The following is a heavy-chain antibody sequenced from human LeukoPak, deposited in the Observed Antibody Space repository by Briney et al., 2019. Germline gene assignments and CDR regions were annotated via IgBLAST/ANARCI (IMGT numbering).Heavy chain of an antibody. CDR1: GFTSSDYT. J-gene: IGHJ4*02. CDR3: ARDRYCVSTNCPYDC. D-gene: IGHD2-2*01. Sequence: GGSLRLSCAASGFTSSDYTMNWVRQSPGKGLEWVSGISVSDDSTYYADSVKGRFTISRDKSNNMLHLQMNSLRAEDTAVYYYARDRYCVSTNCPYDCWGQGTPVTVSS. V-gene: IGHV3-23*01. CDR2: ISVSDDST.